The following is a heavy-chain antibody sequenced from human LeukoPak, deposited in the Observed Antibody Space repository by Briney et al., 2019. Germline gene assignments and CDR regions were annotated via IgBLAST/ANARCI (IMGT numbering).Heavy chain of an antibody. J-gene: IGHJ4*02. D-gene: IGHD3-3*01. CDR1: GGSISRHH. Sequence: SETLSLTCTVSGGSISRHHWSWIRQPPGKGLEWIGYIYYSGSTNYNPSLKSRVTISVDTSKNQFSLKLSSVTAADTAVYYCARGTYYDFWSGYYFDYWGQGTLVTVSS. V-gene: IGHV4-59*11. CDR3: ARGTYYDFWSGYYFDY. CDR2: IYYSGST.